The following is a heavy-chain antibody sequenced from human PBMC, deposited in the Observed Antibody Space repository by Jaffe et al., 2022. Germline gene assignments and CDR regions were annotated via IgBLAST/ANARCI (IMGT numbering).Heavy chain of an antibody. CDR1: GFTFSSYA. V-gene: IGHV3-23*01. D-gene: IGHD2-15*01. CDR2: ISGSGGST. J-gene: IGHJ6*03. Sequence: EVQLLESGGGLVQPGGSLRLSCAASGFTFSSYAMSWVRQAPGKGLEWVSAISGSGGSTYYADSVKGRFTISRDNSKNTLYLQMNSLRAEDTAVYYCAKVGDCSGGSCYDQYYYYYYYMDVWGKGTTVTVSS. CDR3: AKVGDCSGGSCYDQYYYYYYYMDV.